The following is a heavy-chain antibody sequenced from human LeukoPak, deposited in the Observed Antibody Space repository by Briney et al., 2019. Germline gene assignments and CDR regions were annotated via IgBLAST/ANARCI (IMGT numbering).Heavy chain of an antibody. Sequence: SSETLSLTCTVSGGSISSGSYYWSWIRQPAGKGLEWIGRIYTSGSTNYNPSLKSRVTISVDMSKNQFSLKLSSVTAADTAVYYCAREVPGAARPGYYMDVWGKGTTVTVSS. J-gene: IGHJ6*03. V-gene: IGHV4-61*02. CDR1: GGSISSGSYY. CDR2: IYTSGST. D-gene: IGHD6-6*01. CDR3: AREVPGAARPGYYMDV.